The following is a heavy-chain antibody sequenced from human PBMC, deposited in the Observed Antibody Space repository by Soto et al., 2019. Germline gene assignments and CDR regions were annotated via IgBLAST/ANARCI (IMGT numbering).Heavy chain of an antibody. Sequence: SETLSLTCTVSGGSISSGGYYWSWIRQHPGKGLEWIGYIYYSGSTYYNPSLKSRVTISVDTSKNQFSLKLSSVTAADTAVYYCARDDLRRTRSDAFDIWGQGTMVTVSS. CDR2: IYYSGST. V-gene: IGHV4-31*03. CDR1: GGSISSGGYY. CDR3: ARDDLRRTRSDAFDI. J-gene: IGHJ3*02.